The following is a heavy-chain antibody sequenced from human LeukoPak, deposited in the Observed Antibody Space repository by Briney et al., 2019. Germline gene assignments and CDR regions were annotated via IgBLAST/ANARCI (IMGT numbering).Heavy chain of an antibody. J-gene: IGHJ4*02. CDR3: AAWGSYLAFDY. CDR1: GFTFSSYS. V-gene: IGHV3-21*01. D-gene: IGHD3-16*02. Sequence: PGGSLRLSCAASGFTFSSYSMNWVRQAPGKGLEWVSSISSSSSYIYCADSVKGRFTISRDNAKNSLYLQMNSLRAEDMAVYYCAAWGSYLAFDYWGQGTLVTVSS. CDR2: ISSSSSYI.